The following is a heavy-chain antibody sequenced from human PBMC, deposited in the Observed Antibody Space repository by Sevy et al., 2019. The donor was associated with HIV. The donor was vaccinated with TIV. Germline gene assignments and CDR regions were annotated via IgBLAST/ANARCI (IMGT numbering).Heavy chain of an antibody. CDR2: MSYDGSNK. D-gene: IGHD6-6*01. V-gene: IGHV3-30*09. CDR1: GFTLSSYP. Sequence: GGSLRLSCAASGFTLSSYPMNWVRQAPGKGLEWVAVMSYDGSNKYFADSVKGRFAVSRDNSKNTLYLQMSSLRAEDTAVYYCARGLAALPGYYYGMDVWGLGTTVTVSS. CDR3: ARGLAALPGYYYGMDV. J-gene: IGHJ6*02.